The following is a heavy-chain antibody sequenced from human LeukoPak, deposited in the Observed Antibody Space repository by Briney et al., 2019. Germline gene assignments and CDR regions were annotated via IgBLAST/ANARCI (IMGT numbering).Heavy chain of an antibody. CDR1: GFTFGDYA. Sequence: PGGSLRLSYTASGFTFGDYAMSWFRQAPGKGLEWVGFIRSKAYGGTTEYAASVKGRFTISRDDSKSIAYLQMNSLKTEDTAVYYCTTELEDYYDSSGYYQNRGQGTLVTVSS. CDR2: IRSKAYGGTT. J-gene: IGHJ4*02. V-gene: IGHV3-49*03. D-gene: IGHD3-22*01. CDR3: TTELEDYYDSSGYYQN.